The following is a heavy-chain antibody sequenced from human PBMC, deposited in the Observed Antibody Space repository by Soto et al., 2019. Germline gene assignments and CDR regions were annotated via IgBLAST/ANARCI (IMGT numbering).Heavy chain of an antibody. J-gene: IGHJ6*02. Sequence: GGSLRLSCAASGFTFSSYDMHWVRQATGKGLEWVSAIGTAGDTYYPGSVKGRFTISRENAKNSLYLQMNSLRAGDTAVYYCARAYGDYYYYGMDVWGQGTTVTVSS. CDR2: IGTAGDT. CDR3: ARAYGDYYYYGMDV. CDR1: GFTFSSYD. D-gene: IGHD4-17*01. V-gene: IGHV3-13*01.